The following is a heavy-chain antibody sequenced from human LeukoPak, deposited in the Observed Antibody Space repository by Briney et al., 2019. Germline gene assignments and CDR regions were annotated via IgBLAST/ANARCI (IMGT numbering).Heavy chain of an antibody. CDR2: IWYDGSNK. D-gene: IGHD6-19*01. V-gene: IGHV3-33*01. J-gene: IGHJ3*02. CDR3: ARVQTYIAVATRSAFDI. Sequence: GGSLRLSCAASGFTFSSHGMHWVRQAPGKGLEWVAVIWYDGSNKYYADSVKGRFTISRDNSKNTLYLQMNSLRAEDTAVYYCARVQTYIAVATRSAFDIWGQGTMVTVSS. CDR1: GFTFSSHG.